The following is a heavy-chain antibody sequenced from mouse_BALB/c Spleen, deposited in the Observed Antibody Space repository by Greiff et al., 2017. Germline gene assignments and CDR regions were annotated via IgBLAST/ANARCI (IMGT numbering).Heavy chain of an antibody. J-gene: IGHJ2*01. Sequence: QVQLQQPGAELVRPGASVKLSKASGYTFTSYWINWVKQRPGQGLEWIGNIYPSDSYTNYNQKFKDKATLTVDKSSSTAYMQLSSPTSEDAAFYYSTRKTGSSYLDYWGQGTTLTVSS. CDR1: GYTFTSYW. CDR2: IYPSDSYT. V-gene: IGHV1-69*02. CDR3: TRKTGSSYLDY. D-gene: IGHD4-1*01.